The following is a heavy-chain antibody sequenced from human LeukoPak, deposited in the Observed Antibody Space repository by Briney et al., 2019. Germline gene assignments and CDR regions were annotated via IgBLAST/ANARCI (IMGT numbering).Heavy chain of an antibody. D-gene: IGHD4-17*01. Sequence: GASVTVSCKASGYTFTGYYMHWVRQAPGQGLEWMGWINPNSGGTNYAQKFQGSVTMTRDTSITTAYMELSRLRSDDTAVYYCATGRAYGDYFDAFDIWGQGTMVTVSS. J-gene: IGHJ3*02. CDR3: ATGRAYGDYFDAFDI. V-gene: IGHV1-2*02. CDR2: INPNSGGT. CDR1: GYTFTGYY.